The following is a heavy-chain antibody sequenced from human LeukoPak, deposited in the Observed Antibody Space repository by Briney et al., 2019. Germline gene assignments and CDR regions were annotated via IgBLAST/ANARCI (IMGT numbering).Heavy chain of an antibody. J-gene: IGHJ6*04. D-gene: IGHD6-19*01. Sequence: GASVKVSCKASGYTFTGYYMHWVRQAPGQGLEWMGWINPNSGGTNYAQKLQGRVTMTTDTSTSTAYMELRSLRSDDTAVYYCARVTYVSSWYGIAVAAPGPLFGDVWGKGTTVTVSS. CDR1: GYTFTGYY. V-gene: IGHV1-2*02. CDR3: ARVTYVSSWYGIAVAAPGPLFGDV. CDR2: INPNSGGT.